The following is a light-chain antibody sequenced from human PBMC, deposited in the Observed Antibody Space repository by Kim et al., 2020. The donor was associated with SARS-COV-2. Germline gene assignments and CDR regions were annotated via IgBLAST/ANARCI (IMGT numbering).Light chain of an antibody. CDR3: HQYGTSPYT. CDR2: GAS. V-gene: IGKV3-20*01. Sequence: LSPGQRAPLSCRAGQSVYSSYLAWYQQKPGQAPRLLIYGASSRATGIPDRFSGSESGTDFTLTISRLEPEDFAVYYCHQYGTSPYTFGQGTKLEI. J-gene: IGKJ2*01. CDR1: QSVYSSY.